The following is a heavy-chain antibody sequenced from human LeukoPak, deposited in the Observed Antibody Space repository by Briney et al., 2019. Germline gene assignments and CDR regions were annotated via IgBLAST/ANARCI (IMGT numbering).Heavy chain of an antibody. CDR3: ARDSGSSSWYNY. D-gene: IGHD6-13*01. J-gene: IGHJ4*02. CDR2: INGGNGNT. V-gene: IGHV1-3*01. CDR1: GYTFTSYA. Sequence: ASVKVSCKASGYTFTSYAMHWVRQAPGQRLEWMGWINGGNGNTKYSQKFRGRVTITRDTSASTAYMELSSLRSEDTAVYYCARDSGSSSWYNYWGQGTLVTVSS.